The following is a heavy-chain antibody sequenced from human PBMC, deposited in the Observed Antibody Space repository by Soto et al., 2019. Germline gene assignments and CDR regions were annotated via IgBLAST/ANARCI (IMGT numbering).Heavy chain of an antibody. CDR3: ARPPTLGDSHAFDI. Sequence: PGESLKISCNGSGYSCTIYWIGLVRQMPGKGLDWMGIIYPGDSDNRYSPSFQGQVTISADKSISTAYLQWSSLKASDTAMYYCARPPTLGDSHAFDIWGQGTMVTVSS. J-gene: IGHJ3*02. D-gene: IGHD1-26*01. V-gene: IGHV5-51*01. CDR1: GYSCTIYW. CDR2: IYPGDSDN.